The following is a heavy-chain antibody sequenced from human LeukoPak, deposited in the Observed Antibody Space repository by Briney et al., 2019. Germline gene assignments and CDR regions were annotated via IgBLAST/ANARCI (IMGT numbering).Heavy chain of an antibody. V-gene: IGHV3-30*19. D-gene: IGHD3-22*01. Sequence: PGGSLGLSCAASGFTFSSYGIHWVRQAPGKGLEWVSVISSDGSDKDYADSVKGRFIISRDNSKNTLYLQMNSLRVEDTAVYYCARDFSGHWSLDYWGQGTLVTVSS. CDR1: GFTFSSYG. CDR2: ISSDGSDK. CDR3: ARDFSGHWSLDY. J-gene: IGHJ4*02.